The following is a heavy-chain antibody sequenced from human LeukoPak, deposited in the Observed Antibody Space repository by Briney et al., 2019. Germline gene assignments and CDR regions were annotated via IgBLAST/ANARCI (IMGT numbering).Heavy chain of an antibody. J-gene: IGHJ4*02. CDR1: GFTLSSYA. D-gene: IGHD4-23*01. CDR3: ATLPLTTLRWALDY. Sequence: GRSLRLSCAASGFTLSSYAMHWVRQAPGKGLEWVAVISYDGSNKYYADSVKGRFTISRDNSKNTLYLQMNSLRAEDTAVYYCATLPLTTLRWALDYWGQGTLVTVSS. CDR2: ISYDGSNK. V-gene: IGHV3-30*04.